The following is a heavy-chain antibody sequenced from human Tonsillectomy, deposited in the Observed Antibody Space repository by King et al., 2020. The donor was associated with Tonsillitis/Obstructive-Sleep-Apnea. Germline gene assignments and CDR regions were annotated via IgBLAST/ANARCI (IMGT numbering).Heavy chain of an antibody. J-gene: IGHJ5*02. CDR2: INHSGST. CDR1: GGSFSGYY. CDR3: ARDQYYDILTGYHKGGGWFDP. D-gene: IGHD3-9*01. Sequence: VQLQQGGAGLLKPSETLSLTCAVYGGSFSGYYWSWIRQPPGKGLEWIGEINHSGSTNYNPSLKSRVTISVDTSKNQFSLKLSSVTAADTAVYYCARDQYYDILTGYHKGGGWFDPWGQGTLVTVSS. V-gene: IGHV4-34*01.